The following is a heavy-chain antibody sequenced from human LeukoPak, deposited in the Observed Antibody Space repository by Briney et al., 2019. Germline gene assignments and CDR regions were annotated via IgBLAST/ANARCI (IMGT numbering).Heavy chain of an antibody. V-gene: IGHV1-69*01. CDR1: GGTFSSYA. J-gene: IGHJ5*02. Sequence: SVKVSCKASGGTFSSYAISWVRQAPGKGLEWMGGIIPIFGTANYAQKFQGRVTITADESTSTAYMELSSLRSEDTAVYYCARALLRYCSGTSCYWFDPWGQGTLVTVSS. CDR3: ARALLRYCSGTSCYWFDP. D-gene: IGHD2-2*01. CDR2: IIPIFGTA.